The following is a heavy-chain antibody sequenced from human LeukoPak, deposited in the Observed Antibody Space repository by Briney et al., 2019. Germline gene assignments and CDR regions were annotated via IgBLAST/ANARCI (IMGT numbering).Heavy chain of an antibody. J-gene: IGHJ4*02. V-gene: IGHV3-21*01. CDR2: ISSSSSYI. CDR3: ARVNYDILTGDYSTDY. Sequence: GSLSLSCTASGFIFSSYSMDWVRPAPGKGLEWVSSISSSSSYIYYADSVKGRFTISRDNAKNSLYLLMNSLRADDTAVYYCARVNYDILTGDYSTDYWGQGTLVTVSS. CDR1: GFIFSSYS. D-gene: IGHD3-9*01.